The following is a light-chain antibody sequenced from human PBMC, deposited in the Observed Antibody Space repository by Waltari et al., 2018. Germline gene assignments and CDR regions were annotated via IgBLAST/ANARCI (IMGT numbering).Light chain of an antibody. CDR3: QQYYSTPPWT. CDR1: QRALYSSNNKNY. J-gene: IGKJ1*01. CDR2: WAS. Sequence: DLVMTQSPDSLAVSLGERATINCKSSQRALYSSNNKNYLAWYQQKPGQPPKLLIYWASTRESGVPDRFSGSGSGTDFTLTISSLQAEDVAVYYCQQYYSTPPWTFGQGTKVEIK. V-gene: IGKV4-1*01.